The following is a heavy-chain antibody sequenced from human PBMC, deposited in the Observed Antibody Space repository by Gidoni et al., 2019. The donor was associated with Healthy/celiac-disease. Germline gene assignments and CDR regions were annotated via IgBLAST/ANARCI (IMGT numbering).Heavy chain of an antibody. CDR1: GGTFSSYA. CDR3: ARDLQLSSSWYLRWFDP. D-gene: IGHD6-13*01. V-gene: IGHV1-69*06. CDR2: IIPIFGTA. Sequence: QVQLVQPGAEVKQPGSAVKVSCKASGGTFSSYAISWVRQAPGQGLEWMGGIIPIFGTANYGQKFQGRVTITADKSTSTAYMELSSLRSEDTAVYYCARDLQLSSSWYLRWFDPWGQGTLVTVSS. J-gene: IGHJ5*02.